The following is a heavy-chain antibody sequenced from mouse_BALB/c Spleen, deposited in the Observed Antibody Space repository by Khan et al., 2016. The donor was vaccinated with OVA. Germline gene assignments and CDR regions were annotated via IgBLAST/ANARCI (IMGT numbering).Heavy chain of an antibody. J-gene: IGHJ4*01. CDR1: GYTFTNYG. V-gene: IGHV9-3-1*01. CDR2: INTNTGEP. Sequence: QIQLVQSGPELKKPGETVKISCKASGYTFTNYGLNWVKQAPGKGLQWMGWINTNTGEPTYAVDFKGRFAFSLEISASTAYLQINNLKNEDTATYFCARPPYFSYVMVYWGQGTSVTVSS. CDR3: ARPPYFSYVMVY. D-gene: IGHD2-10*01.